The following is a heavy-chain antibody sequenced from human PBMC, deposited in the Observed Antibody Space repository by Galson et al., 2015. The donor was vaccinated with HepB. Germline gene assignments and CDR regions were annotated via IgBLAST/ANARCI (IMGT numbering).Heavy chain of an antibody. CDR2: IGGNDGTT. Sequence: SLRLSCAASGLTKYATTWVRQAPGKGLEWVSTIGGNDGTTYYADSVKGRFTISRDNSKNTLYLQMNSLRVEDTVIYYCAKTTGRFSADFFWGQGTLVTVSS. CDR3: AKTTGRFSADFF. J-gene: IGHJ1*01. D-gene: IGHD2-8*02. CDR1: GLTKYA. V-gene: IGHV3-23*01.